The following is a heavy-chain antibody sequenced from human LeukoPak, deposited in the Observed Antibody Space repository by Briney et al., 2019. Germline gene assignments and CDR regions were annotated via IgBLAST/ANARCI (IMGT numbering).Heavy chain of an antibody. CDR2: INWNGGST. Sequence: GGSLRLSCAASGFTFDVYGMSWVRQAPGKGLEWVSGINWNGGSTGYADSVKGRFTISRDNAKNSLYLQMNSLRAEDTALYYCARGDDYGDPLDYWGQGTLVTVSS. J-gene: IGHJ4*02. CDR1: GFTFDVYG. V-gene: IGHV3-20*04. D-gene: IGHD4-17*01. CDR3: ARGDDYGDPLDY.